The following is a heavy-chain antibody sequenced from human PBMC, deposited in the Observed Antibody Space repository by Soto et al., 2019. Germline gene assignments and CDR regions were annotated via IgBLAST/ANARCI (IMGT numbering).Heavy chain of an antibody. CDR3: ARRRFGVRGVTNIDV. J-gene: IGHJ6*02. V-gene: IGHV4-39*02. D-gene: IGHD3-10*01. CDR2: IYSSGST. Sequence: SETLYLTCTGSGGSIGGSNYFWGWIRQSPGTGLEWLGTIYSSGSTCYSPSLKGRITMSLDTSKDNVSLKLGTLTASDTAVYYCARRRFGVRGVTNIDVWGQGTTVTVSS. CDR1: GGSIGGSNYF.